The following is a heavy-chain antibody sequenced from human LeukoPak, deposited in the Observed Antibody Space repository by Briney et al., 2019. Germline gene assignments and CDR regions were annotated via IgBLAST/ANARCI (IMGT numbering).Heavy chain of an antibody. CDR3: ATTPQTDWLYAFDI. Sequence: ASVKVSCKASGYTFTSYGISWVRQAPGQGLEWMGWISAYNGNTNYAQKLQGRVTMTTDTSTSTAYMELRSLRSDDTAVYYCATTPQTDWLYAFDIWGQGTMVTVSS. V-gene: IGHV1-18*01. CDR2: ISAYNGNT. CDR1: GYTFTSYG. D-gene: IGHD3-9*01. J-gene: IGHJ3*02.